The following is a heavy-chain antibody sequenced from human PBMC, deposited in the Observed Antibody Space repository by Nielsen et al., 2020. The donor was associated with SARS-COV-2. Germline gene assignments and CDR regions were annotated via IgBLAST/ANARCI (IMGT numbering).Heavy chain of an antibody. CDR1: GFTFSSYS. CDR2: ISSSSSYI. Sequence: GESLKISCAASGFTFSSYSMNWVRQAPGKGLEWVSSISSSSSYIYYADSVKGRFTISRGNAKNSLYLQMNSLRAEDTAVYYCASGAARGNYYYYYMDVWGKGTTVTVSS. J-gene: IGHJ6*03. D-gene: IGHD6-6*01. CDR3: ASGAARGNYYYYYMDV. V-gene: IGHV3-21*01.